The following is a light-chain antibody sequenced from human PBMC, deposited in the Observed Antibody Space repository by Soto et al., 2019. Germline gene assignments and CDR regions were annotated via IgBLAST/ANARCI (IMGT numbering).Light chain of an antibody. CDR1: QNLSNY. CDR2: DVS. J-gene: IGKJ1*01. Sequence: IVLTQSPATLSLSLGDSATLTCRDSQNLSNYLIWYQQKNCQAHKLLIYDVSNSSTDRPHRFSGSGSCTDFSLPISRLEPEDLAVYYCQKRSNWTRTFGQGTKVDIK. CDR3: QKRSNWTRT. V-gene: IGKV3-11*01.